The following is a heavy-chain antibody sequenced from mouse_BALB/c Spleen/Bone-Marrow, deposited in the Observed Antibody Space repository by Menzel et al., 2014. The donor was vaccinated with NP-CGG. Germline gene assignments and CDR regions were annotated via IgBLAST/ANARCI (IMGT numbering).Heavy chain of an antibody. D-gene: IGHD2-3*01. CDR3: ARGDDGYYGDY. J-gene: IGHJ2*01. V-gene: IGHV1S127*01. CDR1: GYSFTSYW. Sequence: QVQLQQSGPQLVRPGASVKISCKASGYSFTSYWMHWVKQRPGQGLEWIGMIDPSDSETRLNQKFKDKATLTVDKSSSTAYMQLSSPTSEDSAVYCCARGDDGYYGDYWGQGTTLTVSS. CDR2: IDPSDSET.